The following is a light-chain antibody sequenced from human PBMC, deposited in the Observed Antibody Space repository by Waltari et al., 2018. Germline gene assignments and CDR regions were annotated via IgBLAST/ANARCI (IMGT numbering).Light chain of an antibody. CDR3: GTWDSSLSAV. J-gene: IGLJ2*01. Sequence: QSVLTQPPSVSAAPGQKVTISCSGSSSTTGNNYVSWYQQLPGTAPKLLIYDNNKRPSGIPDRFSGSKSGTSATLGITGLQTGDEADYYCGTWDSSLSAVFGGGTKLTVL. V-gene: IGLV1-51*01. CDR2: DNN. CDR1: SSTTGNNY.